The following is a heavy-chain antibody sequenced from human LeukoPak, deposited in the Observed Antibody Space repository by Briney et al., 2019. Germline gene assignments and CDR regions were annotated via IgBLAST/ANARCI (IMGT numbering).Heavy chain of an antibody. D-gene: IGHD2-15*01. V-gene: IGHV3-30*04. CDR2: ISYDGSNK. Sequence: PGGSLRLSCAASGFTFSSYAMHWVRQAPGKGLEWVAVISYDGSNKYYADSVKGRFTISRDNSKNTLYLQMNSLRAEDTAVYYCAKDRNRYCSGGSCYFFDYWGQGTLVTVSS. J-gene: IGHJ4*02. CDR3: AKDRNRYCSGGSCYFFDY. CDR1: GFTFSSYA.